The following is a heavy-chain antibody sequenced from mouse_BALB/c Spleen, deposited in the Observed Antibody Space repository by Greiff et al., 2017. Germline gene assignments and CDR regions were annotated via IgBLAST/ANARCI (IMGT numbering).Heavy chain of an antibody. J-gene: IGHJ3*01. CDR3: AREGGYDGRTRFAY. D-gene: IGHD2-2*01. CDR1: GFTFSSYA. V-gene: IGHV5-6-5*01. Sequence: EVQLVESGGGLVKPGGSLKLSCAASGFTFSSYAMSWVRQTPEKRLEWVASISSGGSTYYPDSVKGRFTISRDNARNILYLQMSSLRSEDTAMYYCAREGGYDGRTRFAYWGQGTLVTVSA. CDR2: ISSGGST.